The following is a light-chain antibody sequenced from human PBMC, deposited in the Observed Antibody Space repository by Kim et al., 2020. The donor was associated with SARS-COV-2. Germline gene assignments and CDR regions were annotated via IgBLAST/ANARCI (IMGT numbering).Light chain of an antibody. CDR2: RNN. Sequence: QAGLTQPPSVSKDLRQTATVTCTGNSNNVGDQGAAWLQQHRGHPPKLLSYRNNKRPSGISERFSASRSGTTASLTITGLQPEDEADYYCSAWDTTLSAWVLGGGTQLPVL. J-gene: IGLJ3*02. V-gene: IGLV10-54*04. CDR3: SAWDTTLSAWV. CDR1: SNNVGDQG.